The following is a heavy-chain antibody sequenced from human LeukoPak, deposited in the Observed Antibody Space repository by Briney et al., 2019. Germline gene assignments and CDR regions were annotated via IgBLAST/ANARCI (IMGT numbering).Heavy chain of an antibody. J-gene: IGHJ4*02. CDR2: IYYSGST. D-gene: IGHD3-22*01. Sequence: SETLSLTCTVSGGSISSGSYYWGWIRQPPGKGLEWIGSIYYSGSTYYNPSLKSRVTISVGTSKNQFSLKLSSVTAADTAVYYCASFKSSGYLYYFDYWGQGTLVTVSS. V-gene: IGHV4-39*01. CDR3: ASFKSSGYLYYFDY. CDR1: GGSISSGSYY.